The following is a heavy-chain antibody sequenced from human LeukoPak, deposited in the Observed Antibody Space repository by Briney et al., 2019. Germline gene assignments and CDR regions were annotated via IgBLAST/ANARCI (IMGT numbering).Heavy chain of an antibody. V-gene: IGHV4-59*08. CDR2: IYYSGST. Sequence: SETLSLTCTVSGGFISSYYWSWIRQPPGKGLEWIGYIYYSGSTNYNPSLKSRVTISVDTSKNQFSLKLSSVTAADTAVYYCARHESYYFDYWGQGTLVTVSS. CDR3: ARHESYYFDY. D-gene: IGHD1-26*01. J-gene: IGHJ4*02. CDR1: GGFISSYY.